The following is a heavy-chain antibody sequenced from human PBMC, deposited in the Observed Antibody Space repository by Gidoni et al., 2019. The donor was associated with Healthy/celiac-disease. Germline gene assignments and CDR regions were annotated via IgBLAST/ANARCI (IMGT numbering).Heavy chain of an antibody. CDR1: GLPVSSNY. J-gene: IGHJ4*02. CDR3: ARVYYDFWSGFDY. Sequence: EVQLVESGGGLIQPGGSLRLSCAASGLPVSSNYMSWVRQAPGKGLEWVSVIYSGCSTYYADSVKGRFTISRDNSKNTLYLQMNSLRAEDTAVYYCARVYYDFWSGFDYWGQGTLVTVSS. V-gene: IGHV3-53*01. CDR2: IYSGCST. D-gene: IGHD3-3*01.